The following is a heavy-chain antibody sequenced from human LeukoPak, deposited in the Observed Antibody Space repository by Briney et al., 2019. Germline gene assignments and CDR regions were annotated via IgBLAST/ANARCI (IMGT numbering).Heavy chain of an antibody. Sequence: GGSLRLSCAACGLKISYLIMNWVRQAPGKGLEWVSSMSSSSSTTSYADSVKGRFAISRDNAENSVFLQMNSLRAEDTGVYYCARLSVTTGGDYYCYYLAVWGKGTTVTVSS. CDR2: MSSSSSTT. J-gene: IGHJ6*03. CDR3: ARLSVTTGGDYYCYYLAV. CDR1: GLKISYLI. V-gene: IGHV3-48*04. D-gene: IGHD4-17*01.